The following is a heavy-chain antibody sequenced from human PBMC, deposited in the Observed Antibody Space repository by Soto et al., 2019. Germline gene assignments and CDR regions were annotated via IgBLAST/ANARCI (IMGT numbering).Heavy chain of an antibody. V-gene: IGHV3-21*01. CDR1: GFTFSSYS. J-gene: IGHJ6*02. Sequence: GGSLRLSCAASGFTFSSYSMNWGRQAPGKGLEWVSSISSSSSYIYYADSVKGRFTISRDNAKNSLYLQMNSLRAEDTAVYYYARDTYRSYENLRDYYYYGMDVWGQGTTVTVSS. CDR2: ISSSSSYI. CDR3: ARDTYRSYENLRDYYYYGMDV. D-gene: IGHD6-6*01.